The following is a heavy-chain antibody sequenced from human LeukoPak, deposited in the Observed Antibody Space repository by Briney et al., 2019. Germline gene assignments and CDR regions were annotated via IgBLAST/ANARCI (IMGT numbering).Heavy chain of an antibody. CDR3: AGDISSSYYYYMDV. J-gene: IGHJ6*03. CDR2: ISSSSSYI. Sequence: PGGSLRLSCAASGFTFSSYSMNWVRQAPGKGLEWVSSISSSSSYIYYADSVKGRFTISRDNAKNSLYLQMNSLRAEDTAVYYCAGDISSSYYYYMDVWGKGTTVTVSS. CDR1: GFTFSSYS. V-gene: IGHV3-21*01. D-gene: IGHD6-6*01.